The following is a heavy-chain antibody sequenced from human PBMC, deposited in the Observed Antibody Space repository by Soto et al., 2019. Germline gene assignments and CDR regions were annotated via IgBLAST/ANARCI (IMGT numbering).Heavy chain of an antibody. J-gene: IGHJ3*02. Sequence: QVQLQESGPGLVKPSQTLSLTCTVSGGSISSGGYYWSWIRQHPGKGLEWIGYIYYSGSTYYNPSLKSRVTISVDTSKNQFSLKLSSVTAADTAVYYCARDLGDDYGDPDGAFDIWGQGTMVTVSS. V-gene: IGHV4-31*03. CDR1: GGSISSGGYY. D-gene: IGHD4-17*01. CDR3: ARDLGDDYGDPDGAFDI. CDR2: IYYSGST.